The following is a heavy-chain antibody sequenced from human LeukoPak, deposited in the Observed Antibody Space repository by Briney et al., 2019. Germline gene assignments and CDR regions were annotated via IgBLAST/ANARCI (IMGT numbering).Heavy chain of an antibody. Sequence: SETLSLTCTVSGGSISSYYWSWIRQPPGKGLEWIGYISYSGTTYYNPSLKSRVTISVDTSKKQFSLKLRSVTAADTAVYYCARHEWGITNAFDIWGQGTMVTVSS. CDR1: GGSISSYY. J-gene: IGHJ3*02. CDR2: ISYSGTT. D-gene: IGHD1-14*01. V-gene: IGHV4-59*08. CDR3: ARHEWGITNAFDI.